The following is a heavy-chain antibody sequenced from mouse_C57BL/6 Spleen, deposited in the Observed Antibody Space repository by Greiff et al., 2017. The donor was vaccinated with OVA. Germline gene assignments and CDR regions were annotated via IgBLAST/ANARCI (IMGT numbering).Heavy chain of an antibody. CDR2: IWGVGST. J-gene: IGHJ4*01. D-gene: IGHD2-5*01. CDR1: GFSLTSYG. V-gene: IGHV2-6*01. Sequence: VQLVESGPGLVAPSQSLSITCTVSGFSLTSYGVDWVRQSPGKGLEWLGVIWGVGSTNYNSALKSRLSISKDNSKSKVFLKMNSLQTDDTAMYYCARESNDYAMDYWGQGTSVTVSS. CDR3: ARESNDYAMDY.